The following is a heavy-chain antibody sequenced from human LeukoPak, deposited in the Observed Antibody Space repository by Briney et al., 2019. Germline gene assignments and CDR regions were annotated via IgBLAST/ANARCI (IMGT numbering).Heavy chain of an antibody. CDR3: ARDQPVFPYMDV. CDR1: GYTFTGYY. CDR2: INPNSGGT. V-gene: IGHV1-2*06. D-gene: IGHD1-14*01. Sequence: ASVKVSCKASGYTFTGYYMHWVRQAPGQGLEWMGRINPNSGGTNYAQKFQGRVTMTRDTSISTAYMELSRLRSDDTAVYYCARDQPVFPYMDVWGKGTTVTVSS. J-gene: IGHJ6*03.